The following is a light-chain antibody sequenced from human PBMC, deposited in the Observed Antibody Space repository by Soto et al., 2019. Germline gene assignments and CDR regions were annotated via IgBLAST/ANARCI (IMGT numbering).Light chain of an antibody. J-gene: IGKJ1*01. CDR3: QQYGGSTQT. CDR2: GAS. V-gene: IGKV3-20*01. Sequence: EIVLTQSPGTLSLSPGERATLSCRARQSVSNYLAWYQQKPGQAPRLLIYGASSRATGIPDRFSGSGSGTDFTLTISRLEPEDFAVYYCQQYGGSTQTFGQGTKVDIK. CDR1: QSVSNY.